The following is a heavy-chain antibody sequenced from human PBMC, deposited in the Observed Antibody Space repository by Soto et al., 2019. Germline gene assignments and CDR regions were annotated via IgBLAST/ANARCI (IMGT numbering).Heavy chain of an antibody. J-gene: IGHJ4*02. CDR2: IKSKTDGGTT. D-gene: IGHD3-22*01. V-gene: IGHV3-15*01. CDR1: GFTFSNAW. CDR3: TTARQTYYYDSSGYHLDY. Sequence: VGSLRLSCAASGFTFSNAWMSWVRQAPGKGLEWVGRIKSKTDGGTTDYAAPVKGRFTISRDDSKNTLYLQMNSLKTEDTAVYYCTTARQTYYYDSSGYHLDYWGQGTLVTVSS.